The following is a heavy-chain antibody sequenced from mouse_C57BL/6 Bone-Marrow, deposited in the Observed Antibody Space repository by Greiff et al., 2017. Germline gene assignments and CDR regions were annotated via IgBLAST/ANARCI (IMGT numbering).Heavy chain of an antibody. V-gene: IGHV1-69*01. D-gene: IGHD2-12*01. CDR3: ARSYPDY. CDR1: GYTFTSYW. J-gene: IGHJ2*01. Sequence: VQLQQPGAELVMPGASVKLSCKASGYTFTSYWMHWVKQRPGQGLEWIGESDPSDSYTNYNQKFKGKSTLTVDKSSSTAYIQLSSLTSEDSAVYYCARSYPDYWGQGTTLTVSS. CDR2: SDPSDSYT.